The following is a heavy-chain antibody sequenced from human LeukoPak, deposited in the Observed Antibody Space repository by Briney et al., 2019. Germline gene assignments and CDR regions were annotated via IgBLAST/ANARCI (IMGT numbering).Heavy chain of an antibody. D-gene: IGHD3-10*01. CDR3: AKDLRSGSNYGFFDY. CDR1: GFTFTSYA. CDR2: ISAGGGGT. Sequence: GGSLRLSCAASGFTFTSYAMGWVRQAPGKGLEWVSGISAGGGGTYYAASVKGRFTISRDNSKSTLYLQMNGLRAEDTAIYYCAKDLRSGSNYGFFDYWGQGTLVTVSS. V-gene: IGHV3-23*01. J-gene: IGHJ4*02.